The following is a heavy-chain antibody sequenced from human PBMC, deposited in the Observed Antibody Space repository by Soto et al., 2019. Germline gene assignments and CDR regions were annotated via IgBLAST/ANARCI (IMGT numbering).Heavy chain of an antibody. CDR2: MNRSGGI. D-gene: IGHD1-26*01. CDR3: ARWAIY. V-gene: IGHV4-34*01. J-gene: IGHJ4*02. Sequence: LTCDVYGGAFSGYYWTWIRQPPGKGLEGIGEMNRSGGINYNPSLKSRVTISVDTSKNQFSLKLTSVTAADTAVYYCARWAIYWGQGTLVTVSS. CDR1: GGAFSGYY.